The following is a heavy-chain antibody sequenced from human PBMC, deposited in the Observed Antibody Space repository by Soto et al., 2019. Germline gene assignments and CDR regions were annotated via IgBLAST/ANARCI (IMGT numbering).Heavy chain of an antibody. CDR3: ARGVENIVVVLDVFGYYGMDV. CDR1: GYSFPRYA. D-gene: IGHD2-2*01. CDR2: IKAGNGNT. V-gene: IGHV1-3*01. J-gene: IGHJ6*02. Sequence: APLKVSCKSPGYSFPRYAIYWVRQAPGQRLEWMGWIKAGNGNTKYSQKLQGRVTFTGDTSASTAHMELSSLRSEDTAVYFCARGVENIVVVLDVFGYYGMDVWGQGTTVTVSS.